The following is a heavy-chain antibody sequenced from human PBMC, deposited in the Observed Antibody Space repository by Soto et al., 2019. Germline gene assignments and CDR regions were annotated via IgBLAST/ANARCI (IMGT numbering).Heavy chain of an antibody. D-gene: IGHD3-10*01. V-gene: IGHV1-3*05. J-gene: IGHJ6*02. CDR1: GYTFTSYA. CDR2: INAGNGNT. Sequence: QVQLVQSGAEEKKPGASVKVSCKASGYTFTSYAMHWVRQAPGQRLEWMGWINAGNGNTKYSQKFQGRVTITRDTSASKDYMELSSLRSENTAVYYYARDYYYGSGWKGMDVWGQGTTVTVSS. CDR3: ARDYYYGSGWKGMDV.